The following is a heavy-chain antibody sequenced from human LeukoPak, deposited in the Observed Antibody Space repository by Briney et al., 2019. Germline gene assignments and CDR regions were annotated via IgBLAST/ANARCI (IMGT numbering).Heavy chain of an antibody. CDR2: ISAYNGNT. CDR3: ARDRDDYGDYVPYWFDP. D-gene: IGHD4-17*01. Sequence: ASVKVSCKASGYTFTSYGISWVRQAPGQGLEWMGWISAYNGNTNYAQKLQGRVTMTTDTSTSTAYMELRSLRSDDTAVYYCARDRDDYGDYVPYWFDPWGQGTLVTVSS. V-gene: IGHV1-18*01. J-gene: IGHJ5*02. CDR1: GYTFTSYG.